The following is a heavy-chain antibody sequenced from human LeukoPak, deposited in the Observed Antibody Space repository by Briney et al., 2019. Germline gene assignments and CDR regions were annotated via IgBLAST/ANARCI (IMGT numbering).Heavy chain of an antibody. CDR3: AKCLTSTGTCYFDY. V-gene: IGHV3-23*01. D-gene: IGHD1-1*01. Sequence: GGSLRLSCAASGFTFSNYAMSWVRQAPGEGLEWVSAISGSGGNTYYADSVNGRFTVSRDNSQNTFFLQMNSLRADDTAIYYCAKCLTSTGTCYFDYWGQGTLVTVSS. CDR1: GFTFSNYA. J-gene: IGHJ4*02. CDR2: ISGSGGNT.